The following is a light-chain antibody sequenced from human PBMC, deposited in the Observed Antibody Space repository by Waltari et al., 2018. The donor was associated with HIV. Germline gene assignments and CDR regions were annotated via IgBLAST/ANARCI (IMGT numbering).Light chain of an antibody. CDR3: QQGSFTPPT. Sequence: DIQMTQSPSSLSASVGDRVTITCRASQNITSLQWYQHKPGKAPKLVISGASSLQSGVPSRFSGSGSGTDFTLTISSLQPEDFATYYCQQGSFTPPTFGQGTKVEVK. CDR2: GAS. CDR1: QNITS. J-gene: IGKJ1*01. V-gene: IGKV1-39*01.